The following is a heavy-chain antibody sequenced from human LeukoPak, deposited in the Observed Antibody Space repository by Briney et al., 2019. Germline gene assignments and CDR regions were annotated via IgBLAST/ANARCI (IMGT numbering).Heavy chain of an antibody. V-gene: IGHV3-7*01. Sequence: GGSLRLSCAASGFTFSSYWINWVRQAPGKGLEWVANINQDGSDKYYVDSVKGRFTISRDNAKNLLYLQMNSLRAEDTAVYYCVRDFRNAGDYWGQGTLVTVSS. D-gene: IGHD1-14*01. J-gene: IGHJ4*02. CDR3: VRDFRNAGDY. CDR1: GFTFSSYW. CDR2: INQDGSDK.